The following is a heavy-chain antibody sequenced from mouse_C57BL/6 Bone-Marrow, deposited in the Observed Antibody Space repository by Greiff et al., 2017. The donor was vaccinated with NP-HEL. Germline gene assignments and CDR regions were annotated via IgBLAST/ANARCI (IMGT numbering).Heavy chain of an antibody. J-gene: IGHJ2*01. CDR2: IYPGDGDT. Sequence: QVPLQQSGPELVKPGASVKISCKASGYAFSSSWMNWVKQRPGKGLEWIGRIYPGDGDTNYNGKFKGKATLTADKSSSTAYMQLSSLTSEDSAVYFCARSEDSSGSDYWGQGTTLTVSS. CDR1: GYAFSSSW. CDR3: ARSEDSSGSDY. D-gene: IGHD3-2*02. V-gene: IGHV1-82*01.